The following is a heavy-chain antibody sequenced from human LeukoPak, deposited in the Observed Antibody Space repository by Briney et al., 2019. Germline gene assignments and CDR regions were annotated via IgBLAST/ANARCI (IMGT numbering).Heavy chain of an antibody. CDR3: TRESGAFSPFGF. D-gene: IGHD1-26*01. V-gene: IGHV4-4*02. CDR1: GGSITTTNW. Sequence: SGTLSLTCAVSGGSITTTNWWSWVRQPPGKGLEWIGEVHLNGATNYNPSLESRFSMSIDKSNNHLSLEVTSVTAADTAMYYCTRESGAFSPFGFWGQGTLVTVSS. CDR2: VHLNGAT. J-gene: IGHJ4*02.